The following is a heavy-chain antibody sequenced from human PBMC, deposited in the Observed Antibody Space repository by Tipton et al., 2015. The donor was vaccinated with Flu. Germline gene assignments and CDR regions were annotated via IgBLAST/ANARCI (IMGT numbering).Heavy chain of an antibody. CDR2: IFYSGSS. D-gene: IGHD4/OR15-4a*01. J-gene: IGHJ4*02. V-gene: IGHV4-59*02. Sequence: TLSLTCTVSGDSVSGYYWTWIRQPPGKGLECMGYIFYSGSSKYNPSLKSRATISVDTSKNQLSLKLRSVTAADTAVYYCARVNMGHFDYWGQGILVTVSS. CDR3: ARVNMGHFDY. CDR1: GDSVSGYY.